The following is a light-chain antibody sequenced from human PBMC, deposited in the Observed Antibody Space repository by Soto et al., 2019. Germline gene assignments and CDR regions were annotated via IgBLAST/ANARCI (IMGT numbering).Light chain of an antibody. CDR2: KAS. Sequence: DIHMTQSPSTLSASVGDTVTITCRASQDVSQWLAWYQERPGKPPKLLIYKASSLERGVPSRFRGRGSETEFTLTIRDLQPDDFANYYCQHYDSYPYTFGQGTRLEIK. J-gene: IGKJ2*01. CDR1: QDVSQW. CDR3: QHYDSYPYT. V-gene: IGKV1-5*03.